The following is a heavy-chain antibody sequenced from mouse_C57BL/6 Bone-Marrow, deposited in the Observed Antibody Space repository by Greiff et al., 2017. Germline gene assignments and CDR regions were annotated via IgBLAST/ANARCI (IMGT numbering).Heavy chain of an antibody. J-gene: IGHJ2*01. D-gene: IGHD2-3*01. Sequence: EVQLQQSGAELVRPGASVKLSCTASGFNIKDAYIHWVKQRPEQGLEWIGWIAPEIGDTEYASKFQGKATITSDTSSNTAYLQLSSLTSEDTAVYYCSSFDGNYFDFWGQGTPLTVAS. CDR3: SSFDGNYFDF. V-gene: IGHV14-4*01. CDR2: IAPEIGDT. CDR1: GFNIKDAY.